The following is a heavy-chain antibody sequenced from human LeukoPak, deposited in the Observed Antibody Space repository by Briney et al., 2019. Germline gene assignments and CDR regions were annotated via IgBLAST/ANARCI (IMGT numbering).Heavy chain of an antibody. CDR3: ASSGRSGWHH. V-gene: IGHV3-23*01. J-gene: IGHJ4*02. CDR1: GFTFSSYA. D-gene: IGHD6-19*01. CDR2: ISGSGGST. Sequence: AGGSLRLSCAASGFTFSSYAMSWVRQALGKGLEWVSAISGSGGSTYYADSVKGRFTISRDNSKNTLYLQMNSLRAEDTAVYYCASSGRSGWHHWGQGTLVTVSS.